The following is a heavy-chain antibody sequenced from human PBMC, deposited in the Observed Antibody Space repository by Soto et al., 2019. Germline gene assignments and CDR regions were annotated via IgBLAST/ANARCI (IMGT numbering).Heavy chain of an antibody. CDR2: VYYSGST. J-gene: IGHJ6*03. CDR1: GGSISSYY. Sequence: SETLSLTCTVSGGSISSYYWSWIRQPPGKGLEWIGDVYYSGSTNYNPSLKSRVTISEDTSKNQFSLKLSSVTAADTAVYYCARVGNCRGGSCHVLYYYYMDVWGKGTTVTVSS. CDR3: ARVGNCRGGSCHVLYYYYMDV. V-gene: IGHV4-59*01. D-gene: IGHD2-15*01.